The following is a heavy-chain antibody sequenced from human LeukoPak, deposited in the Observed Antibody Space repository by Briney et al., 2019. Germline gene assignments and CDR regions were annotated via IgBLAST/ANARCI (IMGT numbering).Heavy chain of an antibody. J-gene: IGHJ6*02. CDR1: GYTLTELS. D-gene: IGHD3-3*01. CDR2: FDPEDGET. Sequence: ASVKVSCKVSGYTLTELSMHWVRPAPGKGLEWMGGFDPEDGETIYAQKFQGRVTMTEDTSTDTAYMELSSLRSEDTAVYYCATVRRYYDFWSGSYGMDVWGQGTTVTVSS. V-gene: IGHV1-24*01. CDR3: ATVRRYYDFWSGSYGMDV.